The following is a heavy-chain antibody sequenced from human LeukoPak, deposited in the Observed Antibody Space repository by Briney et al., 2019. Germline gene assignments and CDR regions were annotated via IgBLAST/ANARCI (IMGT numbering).Heavy chain of an antibody. CDR3: ARGRYSSSWYSPYYYYYMDV. Sequence: SETLSLTCAVHGGSFSGYYWSWIRQPPGKGLEWIGEINHSGSTNYNPSLKSRVTISVDTSKNQFSLKLSSVTAADTAVYYCARGRYSSSWYSPYYYYYMDVWGKGTTVTVSS. J-gene: IGHJ6*03. CDR2: INHSGST. D-gene: IGHD6-13*01. CDR1: GGSFSGYY. V-gene: IGHV4-34*01.